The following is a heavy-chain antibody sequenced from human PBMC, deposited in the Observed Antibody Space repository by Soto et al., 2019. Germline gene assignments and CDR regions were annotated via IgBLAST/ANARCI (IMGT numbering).Heavy chain of an antibody. CDR1: GGSISSGGYY. Sequence: QVQLRESGPGLVKPSQTLSLTCTVSGGSISSGGYYWSWIRQHPGKGLEWIGYIYYSGSTYYNPSLKSRVTISVDTSKNQYSLKLSSVTAADTAVYYCARERWFGDIQGYFDYWGQGTLVTVSS. CDR3: ARERWFGDIQGYFDY. CDR2: IYYSGST. V-gene: IGHV4-31*03. D-gene: IGHD3-10*01. J-gene: IGHJ4*02.